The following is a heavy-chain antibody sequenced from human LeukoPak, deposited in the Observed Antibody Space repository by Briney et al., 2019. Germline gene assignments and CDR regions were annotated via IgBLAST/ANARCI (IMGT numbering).Heavy chain of an antibody. J-gene: IGHJ4*02. V-gene: IGHV1-18*04. Sequence: ASVKVSCKASGYTFTSRGFSWLRQAPGQGLEWMGWINADCGNTNYAQKLQGRVTLTTDTSTNTAYMELRSLRSDDTAVYYCARDEVSGGWYNHWGQGTLVTVSS. CDR1: GYTFTSRG. D-gene: IGHD6-19*01. CDR2: INADCGNT. CDR3: ARDEVSGGWYNH.